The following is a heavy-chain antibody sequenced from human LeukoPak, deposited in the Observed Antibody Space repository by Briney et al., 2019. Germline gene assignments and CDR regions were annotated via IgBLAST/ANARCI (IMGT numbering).Heavy chain of an antibody. CDR1: GFTFSYAW. CDR3: ARDSTGSYFRLGY. V-gene: IGHV3-11*04. J-gene: IGHJ4*02. D-gene: IGHD1-26*01. Sequence: PGGSLRLSCAASGFTFSYAWMSWVRQAPGKGLEWVSYISTRGSSRSYADSVKGRFTISRDNAKNSLYLQMHSLRADDTAVYYCARDSTGSYFRLGYWGQGTLVTVSS. CDR2: ISTRGSSR.